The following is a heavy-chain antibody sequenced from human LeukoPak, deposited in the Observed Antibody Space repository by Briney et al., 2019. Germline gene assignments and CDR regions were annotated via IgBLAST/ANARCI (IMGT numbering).Heavy chain of an antibody. Sequence: SETLSLTCTVSGGSISNYCWSWIRQPAGKGLELIGRIYTSGSTNYNPSLKSRVTISVDTSKNQFSLKLSSVTAADTAVYYCARDAETQIGPFDYWGQGTLVTVSS. CDR3: ARDAETQIGPFDY. J-gene: IGHJ4*02. CDR2: IYTSGST. V-gene: IGHV4-4*07. D-gene: IGHD3-16*01. CDR1: GGSISNYC.